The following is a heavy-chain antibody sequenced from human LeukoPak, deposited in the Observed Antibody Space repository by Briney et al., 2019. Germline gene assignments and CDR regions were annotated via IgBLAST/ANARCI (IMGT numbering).Heavy chain of an antibody. CDR2: INHSGST. D-gene: IGHD2-15*01. CDR1: GGSFSGYY. Sequence: SETLSLTCAVYGGSFSGYYWSWIRQPPGKGLEWIGEINHSGSTNYNPSLKRRVTISVDKSKNQFSLKLSSVTAADTAVYYRARSPAATLDYWGQGNLVTVSS. V-gene: IGHV4-34*01. J-gene: IGHJ4*02. CDR3: ARSPAATLDY.